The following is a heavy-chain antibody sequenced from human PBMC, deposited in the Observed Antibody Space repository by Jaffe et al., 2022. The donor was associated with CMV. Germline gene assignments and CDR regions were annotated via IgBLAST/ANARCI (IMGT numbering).Heavy chain of an antibody. CDR1: GFTFTDYG. Sequence: EVHLVESGGGLVQPGGSLRLSCVASGFTFTDYGMTWVRQAPGKDLEWVAAISVSGENTYHADSVKGRFTISRDNSKNTLFLQMNSLRAEDTAVYYCAKAFRSGYWRFDYWGRGTLVTVSS. CDR2: ISVSGENT. CDR3: AKAFRSGYWRFDY. D-gene: IGHD3-3*01. V-gene: IGHV3-23*04. J-gene: IGHJ4*02.